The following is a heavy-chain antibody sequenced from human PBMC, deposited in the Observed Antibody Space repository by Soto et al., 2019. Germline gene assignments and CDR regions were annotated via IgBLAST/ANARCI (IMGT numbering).Heavy chain of an antibody. D-gene: IGHD4-4*01. V-gene: IGHV3-23*01. Sequence: GGSLRLSCVASGFTFSSYAMTWVRQAPGKGLEWVSAITGSGVHTNYVDSVKGRFTISRDNSKNTLYLQMNRLGAEDTAVYFCAKTLYSSSPFFDHWGQGALVTVSS. CDR2: ITGSGVHT. CDR1: GFTFSSYA. CDR3: AKTLYSSSPFFDH. J-gene: IGHJ4*02.